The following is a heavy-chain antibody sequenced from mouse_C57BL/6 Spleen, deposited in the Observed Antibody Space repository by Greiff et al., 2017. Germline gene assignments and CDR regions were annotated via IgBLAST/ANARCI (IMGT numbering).Heavy chain of an antibody. Sequence: VQLQQSGPELVKPGASVKISCKASGYAFSSSWMNWVKQRPGKGLEWIGRIYPGDGDTNYNGKFKGKATLTADKSSSTAYMQLSSLTSEDSAVYFCAGDWYCDVWGTGTTVTVSS. CDR1: GYAFSSSW. CDR2: IYPGDGDT. V-gene: IGHV1-82*01. CDR3: AGDWYCDV. J-gene: IGHJ1*03.